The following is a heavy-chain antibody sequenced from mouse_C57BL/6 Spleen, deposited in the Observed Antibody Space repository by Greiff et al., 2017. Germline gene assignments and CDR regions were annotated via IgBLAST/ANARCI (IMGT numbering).Heavy chain of an antibody. D-gene: IGHD1-1*01. V-gene: IGHV1-22*01. CDR1: GYTFTDYN. CDR3: ASYYGSSLYAMDY. J-gene: IGHJ4*01. Sequence: EVHLVESGPELVKPGASVKMSCKASGYTFTDYNMHWVKQSHGKSLEWIGYINPNNGGTSYNQKFKGKATLTVNKSSSTAYMELRSLTSEDSAVYYCASYYGSSLYAMDYWGQGTSVTVSS. CDR2: INPNNGGT.